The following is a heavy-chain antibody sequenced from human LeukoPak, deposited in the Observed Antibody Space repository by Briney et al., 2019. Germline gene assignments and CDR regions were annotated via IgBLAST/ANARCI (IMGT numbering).Heavy chain of an antibody. CDR1: GFTFSSYA. J-gene: IGHJ5*02. CDR3: AKDLVFEVSDP. CDR2: ISGSGGST. D-gene: IGHD3-3*01. Sequence: GGSLRLSCAASGFTFSSYAMIWLRQAPGKGLEGVSAISGSGGSTYYADSVKGRFTIYRDNSKNTLYLQMNSLRAEDTAVYYCAKDLVFEVSDPWGQGTLVTVSS. V-gene: IGHV3-23*01.